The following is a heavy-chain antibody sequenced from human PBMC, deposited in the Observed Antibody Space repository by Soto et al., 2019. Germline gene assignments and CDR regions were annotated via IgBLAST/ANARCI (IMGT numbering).Heavy chain of an antibody. V-gene: IGHV4-34*01. J-gene: IGHJ1*01. CDR1: GGSFSGYY. Sequence: PSETLSLTCAVYGGSFSGYYWSWIRQPPGKGLEWIGEINHSGSTNYNPSLKSRVTISVDTSKNQFSLKLSSVTAADTAVYYCARGAYFYDYVWGSYRPEYFHHWGQGTLVTAPQ. CDR2: INHSGST. CDR3: ARGAYFYDYVWGSYRPEYFHH. D-gene: IGHD3-16*02.